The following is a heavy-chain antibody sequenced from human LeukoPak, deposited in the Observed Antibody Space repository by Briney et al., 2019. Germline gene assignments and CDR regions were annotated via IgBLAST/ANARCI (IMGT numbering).Heavy chain of an antibody. CDR3: VRRYCSSTSCTLDP. Sequence: GGSLRLSCAVSGFTFCSYEMNCVPQAPGKGLVWVSYISNSGRTIFYADSVKGRFTVSRDTAKNSLYLQMHSLRAEETAVYYCVRRYCSSTSCTLDPWGQGTLVTVSS. D-gene: IGHD2-2*01. CDR1: GFTFCSYE. V-gene: IGHV3-48*03. CDR2: ISNSGRTI. J-gene: IGHJ5*02.